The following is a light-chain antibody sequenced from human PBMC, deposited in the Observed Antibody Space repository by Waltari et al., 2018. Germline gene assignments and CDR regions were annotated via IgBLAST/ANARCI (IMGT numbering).Light chain of an antibody. J-gene: IGLJ3*02. CDR2: SNT. Sequence: SVLTQPPSVSGAPGQRVTLPCTGSTSHPGAGYDVHWYQQLPGTAPKLLIYSNTYRPSGVPDRFSGSKSGTSASLAITGLQAEDEADYYCQSFDSSLSAWVFGGGTKLTVL. CDR3: QSFDSSLSAWV. CDR1: TSHPGAGYD. V-gene: IGLV1-40*01.